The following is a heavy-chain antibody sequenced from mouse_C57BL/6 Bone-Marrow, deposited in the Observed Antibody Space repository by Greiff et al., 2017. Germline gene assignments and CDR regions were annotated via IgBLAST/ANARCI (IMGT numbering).Heavy chain of an antibody. Sequence: QVQLQQSGPELVKPGASVKISCKASGYAFSSSWMNWVKQRPGKGLEWIGRIYPGDGDTNYNGKFKGKATLTADKSSSTAYMQLSSLTSEDSAVYFCARFLTTYYYFDDWGQGTTLTVSS. D-gene: IGHD5-5*01. J-gene: IGHJ2*01. CDR3: ARFLTTYYYFDD. CDR1: GYAFSSSW. V-gene: IGHV1-82*01. CDR2: IYPGDGDT.